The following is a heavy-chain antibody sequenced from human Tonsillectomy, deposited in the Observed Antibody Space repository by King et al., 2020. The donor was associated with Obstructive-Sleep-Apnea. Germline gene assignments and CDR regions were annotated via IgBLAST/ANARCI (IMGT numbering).Heavy chain of an antibody. CDR2: ISGSGGST. CDR3: AKDNAEDYYGSGSYYLN. D-gene: IGHD3-10*01. J-gene: IGHJ4*02. CDR1: GFTFSSYA. Sequence: VQLVESGGGLVQPGGSLRLSCAASGFTFSSYAMSWVRQAPGKGLEWVSAISGSGGSTYYADSVKGRFTISRDNSKNTLYLQMNSLRAEDTAVYYCAKDNAEDYYGSGSYYLNWGQGTLVTVSS. V-gene: IGHV3-23*04.